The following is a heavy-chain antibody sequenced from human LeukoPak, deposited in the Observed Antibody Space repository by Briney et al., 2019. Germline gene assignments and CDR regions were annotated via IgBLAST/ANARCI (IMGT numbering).Heavy chain of an antibody. CDR1: GFTFSSYG. Sequence: GGSLRLSCAASGFTFSSYGMSWVRQAPGKGLEWVSAISGSGGSTYYADSVKGRFTISRDNSKNTLYLQMNSLRAEDSAVYYCAKDIMVRGVIVSNLDYWGQGTLVTVSS. CDR3: AKDIMVRGVIVSNLDY. D-gene: IGHD3-10*01. J-gene: IGHJ4*02. V-gene: IGHV3-23*01. CDR2: ISGSGGST.